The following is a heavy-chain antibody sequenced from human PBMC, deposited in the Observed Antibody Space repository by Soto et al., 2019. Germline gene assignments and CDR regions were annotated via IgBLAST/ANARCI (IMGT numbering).Heavy chain of an antibody. CDR3: ARQDYNYAYFDF. D-gene: IGHD5-18*01. J-gene: IGHJ4*02. V-gene: IGHV5-51*01. CDR1: GYTFSSYW. CDR2: IYPGDSDT. Sequence: GESLKISCKGSGYTFSSYWIGWVRQVPGKGLEWMGIIYPGDSDTRYSPSFQGQVIISVDQSISTAYLQWSSLQASDTAMYYCARQDYNYAYFDFWGQGTLVTVSS.